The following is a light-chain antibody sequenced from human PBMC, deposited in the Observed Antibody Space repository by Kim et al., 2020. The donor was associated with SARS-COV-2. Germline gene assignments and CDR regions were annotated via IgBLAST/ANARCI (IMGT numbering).Light chain of an antibody. CDR1: RLGHKY. Sequence: SYELTQPPSVSVSPGQTASITCSGDRLGHKYVCWYRHKPGQSPEVVIYQDTKRPSGIPERFSGSNSWNTATLTISGTQDVDEADYYCQVWDSTTTVFGGGTQLTVL. J-gene: IGLJ2*01. CDR2: QDT. V-gene: IGLV3-1*01. CDR3: QVWDSTTTV.